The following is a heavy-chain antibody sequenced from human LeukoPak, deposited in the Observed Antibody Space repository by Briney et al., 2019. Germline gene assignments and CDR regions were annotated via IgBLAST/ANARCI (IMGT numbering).Heavy chain of an antibody. J-gene: IGHJ4*02. Sequence: PGGSLRLSCAASKFTFSNYVMHWVRQAPGKGLEWVAVISYDGSDKYYADSVKGRFTISRDNSKNTLYLRMNSLRAEDTAVYYCAKDPRRYSRTGGYFDYWGQGTLVTVSS. D-gene: IGHD6-13*01. CDR3: AKDPRRYSRTGGYFDY. V-gene: IGHV3-30*18. CDR1: KFTFSNYV. CDR2: ISYDGSDK.